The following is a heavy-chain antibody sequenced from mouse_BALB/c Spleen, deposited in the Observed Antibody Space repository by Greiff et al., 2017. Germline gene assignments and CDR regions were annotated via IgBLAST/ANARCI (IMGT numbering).Heavy chain of an antibody. J-gene: IGHJ3*01. CDR2: ISSGGST. CDR3: ARGGSTMITTGAWFAY. D-gene: IGHD2-4*01. CDR1: GFTFSSYA. Sequence: EVHLVESGGGLVKPGGSLKLSCAASGFTFSSYAMSWVRQTPEKRLEWVASISSGGSTYYPDSVKGRFTISRDNARNILYLQMSSLRSEDTAMYYCARGGSTMITTGAWFAYWGQGTLVTVSA. V-gene: IGHV5-6-5*01.